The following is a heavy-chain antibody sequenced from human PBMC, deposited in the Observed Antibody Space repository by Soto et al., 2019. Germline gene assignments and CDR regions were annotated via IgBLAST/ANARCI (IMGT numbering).Heavy chain of an antibody. Sequence: ASVKVSCKASGYTFTSYYMHWVRQAPGQGLEWMGRINPSNGNTKYSQKFQGRVTITRDTSASTAYMDLSSLTSEDTAVYYCARGEDVWGKGTTVTVSS. CDR3: ARGEDV. V-gene: IGHV1-3*01. CDR2: INPSNGNT. CDR1: GYTFTSYY. J-gene: IGHJ6*04.